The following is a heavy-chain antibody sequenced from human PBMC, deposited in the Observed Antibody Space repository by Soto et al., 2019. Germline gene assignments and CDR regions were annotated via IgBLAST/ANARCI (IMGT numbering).Heavy chain of an antibody. CDR1: GYTFTSYG. D-gene: IGHD5-12*01. CDR2: ISAYNGNT. Sequence: ASVKVSCKASGYTFTSYGISWVRQAPGQGLEWMGWISAYNGNTNYAQKLQGRVTMTTDTSTSTAYMELRSLRSDDTAVYYCARDSDSGLPLALYYYYYGMDVWGQGTTVTVSS. V-gene: IGHV1-18*01. CDR3: ARDSDSGLPLALYYYYYGMDV. J-gene: IGHJ6*02.